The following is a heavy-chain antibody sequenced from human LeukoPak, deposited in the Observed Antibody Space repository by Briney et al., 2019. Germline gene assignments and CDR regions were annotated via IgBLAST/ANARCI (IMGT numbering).Heavy chain of an antibody. CDR2: INPKSGGT. D-gene: IGHD3-22*01. CDR1: GYTFTGYY. J-gene: IGHJ3*02. V-gene: IGHV1-2*02. CDR3: ARQSLDYYETLDAFDI. Sequence: ASVKVSCKASGYTFTGYYIHWVRQAPGQGLEWMGWINPKSGGTKYAEKFKGRVTMTRDRPITTSYLDLSRLSPDDTALYYCARQSLDYYETLDAFDIWGQGTTVTVS.